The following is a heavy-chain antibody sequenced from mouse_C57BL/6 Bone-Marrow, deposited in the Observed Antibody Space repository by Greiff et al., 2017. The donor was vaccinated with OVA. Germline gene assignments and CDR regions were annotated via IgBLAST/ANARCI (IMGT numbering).Heavy chain of an antibody. V-gene: IGHV5-9-1*02. D-gene: IGHD2-1*01. CDR3: TRLLDAMDY. Sequence: GLLKPGGSLKLSCASSGFTFSSYAMSWVRQTPEKRLEWFAYISSGGDYIYYADTVKGRFTISRDNARNTLYLQMSSLKSEDTAMYYCTRLLDAMDYWGQGTSVTVSS. J-gene: IGHJ4*01. CDR1: GFTFSSYA. CDR2: ISSGGDYI.